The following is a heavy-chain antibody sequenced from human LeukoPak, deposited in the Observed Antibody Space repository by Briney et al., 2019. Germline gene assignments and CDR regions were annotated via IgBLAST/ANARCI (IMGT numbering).Heavy chain of an antibody. J-gene: IGHJ4*02. CDR3: ARNLRKYGSNSEYFDY. D-gene: IGHD4-23*01. CDR1: GFTFSSYA. V-gene: IGHV3-30*07. Sequence: GRSLRLSCAASGFTFSSYAMHWVRQAPGKGLEWVAVISYDGSNKYYADSVKGRFTVSRDNSKNTLYLQMNSLRAEDTAMYYCARNLRKYGSNSEYFDYWGQGTVVTVSS. CDR2: ISYDGSNK.